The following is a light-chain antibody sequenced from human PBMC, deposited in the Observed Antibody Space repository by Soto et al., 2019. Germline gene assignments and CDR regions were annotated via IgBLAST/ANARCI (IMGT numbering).Light chain of an antibody. CDR1: QSLNTD. Sequence: EILMTQSPDSLSVSPGETATLSCRASQSLNTDLAWYQQKPVQAPRLLLYGASTRATGISTRFSGGGSGTEFTLTISGLQSEDSAVYYCQQYKSWPPITFGQGTRLEI. CDR2: GAS. CDR3: QQYKSWPPIT. V-gene: IGKV3-15*01. J-gene: IGKJ5*01.